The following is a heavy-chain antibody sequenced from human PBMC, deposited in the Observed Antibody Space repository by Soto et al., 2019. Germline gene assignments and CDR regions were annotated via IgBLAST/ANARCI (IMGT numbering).Heavy chain of an antibody. CDR1: GYTFTSYG. V-gene: IGHV1-18*01. J-gene: IGHJ4*02. D-gene: IGHD2-2*01. CDR3: ARTRLDCRGTSCYDY. CDR2: ISGYNGNT. Sequence: QVQLVQSGAEVKKPGASVKVSCKASGYTFTSYGISWVRQAPGQGLEWMAWISGYNGNTNYEQKVQGRVTVTADTSTSTAYLELRSLRADDKAVYYCARTRLDCRGTSCYDYWGQGTLVTVSS.